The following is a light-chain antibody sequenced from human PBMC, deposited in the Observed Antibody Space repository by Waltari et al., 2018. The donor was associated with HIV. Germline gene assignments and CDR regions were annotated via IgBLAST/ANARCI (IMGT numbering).Light chain of an antibody. CDR1: KLGDKY. CDR2: QDS. CDR3: QAWDSSTAV. J-gene: IGLJ2*01. V-gene: IGLV3-1*01. Sequence: SYELTQPPSVSVSPGQTASITCSGDKLGDKYACWYQQKPGKSPVLVIYQDSKRPSGIPERVSGSKSGNTATLTIGGTQAMDEADYYCQAWDSSTAVFGGGTKLTVL.